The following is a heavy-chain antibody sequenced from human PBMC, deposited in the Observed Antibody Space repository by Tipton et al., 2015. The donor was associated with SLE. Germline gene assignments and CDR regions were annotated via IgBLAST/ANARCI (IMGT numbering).Heavy chain of an antibody. CDR3: ARERVAVAATPWYFDL. J-gene: IGHJ2*01. CDR1: GGSISSYY. CDR2: IYYSGST. D-gene: IGHD6-19*01. V-gene: IGHV4-59*01. Sequence: TLSLTCTASGGSISSYYWSWIRQPPGKGLEWIGYIYYSGSTNYNPSLKSRVTISVDTSKNQFSLKLSSVTAADTAVYYCARERVAVAATPWYFDLWGRGTLVTVSS.